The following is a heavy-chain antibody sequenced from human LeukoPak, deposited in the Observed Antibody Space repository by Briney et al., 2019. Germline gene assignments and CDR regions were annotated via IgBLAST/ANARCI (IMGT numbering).Heavy chain of an antibody. J-gene: IGHJ4*02. CDR2: IWYDGSNK. CDR1: GFTFSSYG. V-gene: IGHV3-33*01. CDR3: ARDKEGYDILTGRGGNYFDY. D-gene: IGHD3-9*01. Sequence: GGSLRLSCAASGFTFSSYGMHWVRQAPGEGLEWVAVIWYDGSNKYYADSVKGRFTISRDNSKNTLYLQMNSLRAEDTAVYYCARDKEGYDILTGRGGNYFDYWGQGALVTVSS.